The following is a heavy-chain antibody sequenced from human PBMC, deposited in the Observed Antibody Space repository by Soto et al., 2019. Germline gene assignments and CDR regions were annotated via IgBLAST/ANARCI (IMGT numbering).Heavy chain of an antibody. CDR3: VHSPVVYFQE. CDR1: GFSLASSGVG. CDR2: IYWDGDE. Sequence: QITLRESGPTLVKPTQTLTLTCTFSGFSLASSGVGVGWIRQPPGKALEWLAVIYWDGDERYNTSMKTRLTNTKDASRSQVVLTLRNVGPLDTATYYCVHSPVVYFQEWGLGTLVTVSS. J-gene: IGHJ1*01. D-gene: IGHD6-6*01. V-gene: IGHV2-5*02.